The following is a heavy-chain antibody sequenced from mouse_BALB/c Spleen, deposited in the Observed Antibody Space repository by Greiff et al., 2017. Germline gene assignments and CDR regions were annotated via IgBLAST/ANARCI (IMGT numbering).Heavy chain of an antibody. CDR1: GYSITSDYA. D-gene: IGHD3-3*01. CDR2: ISYSGST. J-gene: IGHJ1*01. CDR3: AREGSWYFDV. Sequence: EVKLQESGPGLVKPSQSLSLTCTVTGYSITSDYAWNWIRQFPGNKLEWMGYISYSGSTSYNPSLKSRISITRDTSKNQFFLQLNSVTTEDTATYYCAREGSWYFDVWGAGTTVTVSS. V-gene: IGHV3-2*02.